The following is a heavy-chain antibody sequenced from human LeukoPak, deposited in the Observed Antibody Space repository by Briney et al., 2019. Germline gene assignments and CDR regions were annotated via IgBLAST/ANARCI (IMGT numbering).Heavy chain of an antibody. CDR2: ISSSGSTI. CDR1: GFTLSSYS. CDR3: AELGITMIGGV. D-gene: IGHD3-10*02. Sequence: GGSLRLSCAASGFTLSSYSMNWVRQAPGKGLEWVSYISSSGSTIYYADSVKGRFTISRDNAKNSLYLQMNSLRAEDTAVYYCAELGITMIGGVWGKGTTVTISS. V-gene: IGHV3-48*04. J-gene: IGHJ6*04.